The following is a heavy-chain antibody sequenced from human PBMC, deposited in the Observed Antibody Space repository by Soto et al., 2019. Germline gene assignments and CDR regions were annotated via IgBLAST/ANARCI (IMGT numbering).Heavy chain of an antibody. D-gene: IGHD2-15*01. CDR1: GLTVATSA. V-gene: IGHV3-23*01. CDR3: AAVEWWGGRI. Sequence: EVQLLESGGGLVQPGGSLRLSCAASGLTVATSAMSWVRQAPGKGLEWVSAIHDNDDSTFYADSVKGRFTISRDSSKNTLYLQMYSLGAEDTAIYYCAAVEWWGGRIWGQGTMVTVSS. J-gene: IGHJ3*02. CDR2: IHDNDDST.